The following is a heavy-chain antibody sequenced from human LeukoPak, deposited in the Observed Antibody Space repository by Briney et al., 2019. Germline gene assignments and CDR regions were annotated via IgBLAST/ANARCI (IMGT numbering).Heavy chain of an antibody. CDR1: GFTFSSYA. D-gene: IGHD4-17*01. Sequence: PGGSLRLSCAASGFTFSSYAMHWVRQAPGKGLEWVAVISYDGSNKYYADSVKGRFTISRDNSKNTLYLQMNSLRAEDTAVYYCAKGWDYGDYFDYWGQGTLVSVSS. V-gene: IGHV3-30-3*01. CDR3: AKGWDYGDYFDY. J-gene: IGHJ4*02. CDR2: ISYDGSNK.